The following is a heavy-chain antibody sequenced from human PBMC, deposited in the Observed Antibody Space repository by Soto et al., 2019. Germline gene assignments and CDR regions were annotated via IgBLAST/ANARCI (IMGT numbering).Heavy chain of an antibody. Sequence: QVQLVQSGAEVKKPGSSVKVSCKASGGTFINYAITWVRQAPGQGLEWLGRIRPIFGTANYAQKFQGRVTITADESTSTAYMELSSLRSDDTDVYYWAKDGGREGSFGDWFGPWGQETLVTVSS. D-gene: IGHD2-15*01. CDR2: IRPIFGTA. CDR3: AKDGGREGSFGDWFGP. V-gene: IGHV1-69*15. CDR1: GGTFINYA. J-gene: IGHJ5*02.